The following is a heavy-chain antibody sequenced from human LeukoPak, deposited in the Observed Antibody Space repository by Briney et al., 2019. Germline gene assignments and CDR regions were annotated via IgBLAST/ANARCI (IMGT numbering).Heavy chain of an antibody. Sequence: GGSLRLSCAASGFTFSSYGMHWVRQAPGKGLEWVAVISYDGSNKYYADSVKGRFTISRDNSKNTLYLQMNSLRAEDTAVYYCAKGPYSSSWLYYYYYMDVWGEGTTVTISS. J-gene: IGHJ6*03. D-gene: IGHD6-13*01. CDR1: GFTFSSYG. CDR2: ISYDGSNK. V-gene: IGHV3-30*18. CDR3: AKGPYSSSWLYYYYYMDV.